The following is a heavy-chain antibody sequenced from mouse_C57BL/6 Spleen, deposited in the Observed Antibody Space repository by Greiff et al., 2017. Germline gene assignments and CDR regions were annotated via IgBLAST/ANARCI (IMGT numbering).Heavy chain of an antibody. CDR1: GYTFTSYW. J-gene: IGHJ4*01. Sequence: QVQLQQPGAELVMPGASVKLTCKASGYTFTSYWMHWVKQRPGQGLEWIGEIDPSDSYTNYNQKFKGKSTLTVDKSSSTAYMQLSSLTSEDSAVYYCARGGGDYGSAMDYWGQGTSVTVSS. CDR2: IDPSDSYT. CDR3: ARGGGDYGSAMDY. D-gene: IGHD2-4*01. V-gene: IGHV1-69*01.